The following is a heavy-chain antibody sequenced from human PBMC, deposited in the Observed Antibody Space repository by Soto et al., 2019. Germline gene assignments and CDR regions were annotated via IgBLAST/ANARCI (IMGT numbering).Heavy chain of an antibody. CDR3: ARINLDYYDSSGPPPNWIDP. D-gene: IGHD3-22*01. V-gene: IGHV1-18*04. CDR2: ISAYNGNT. Sequence: QVQLVQSGAEVKKPGASVKVSCKASGYTFTSYGISWVRQAPGQGLEWMGWISAYNGNTNYAQKLQGRVTMTTDTSTSTAYMELRSLRSDDTAVYYCARINLDYYDSSGPPPNWIDPWGQGTLVTVSS. CDR1: GYTFTSYG. J-gene: IGHJ5*02.